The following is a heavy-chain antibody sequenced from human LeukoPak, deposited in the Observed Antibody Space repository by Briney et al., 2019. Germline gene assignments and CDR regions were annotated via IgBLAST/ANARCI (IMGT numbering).Heavy chain of an antibody. V-gene: IGHV3-21*06. D-gene: IGHD1-14*01. CDR3: ATETNGRHYDY. J-gene: IGHJ4*02. CDR2: IGPTGSDR. CDR1: GLTFSTSG. Sequence: GGSLRLSCTASGLTFSTSGVNWVRQAPGKGLEWVASIGPTGSDRYHADSIKGRFTISRDNANNFLYLQMNSLRAEDTAVYYCATETNGRHYDYWGQGTLLTVSS.